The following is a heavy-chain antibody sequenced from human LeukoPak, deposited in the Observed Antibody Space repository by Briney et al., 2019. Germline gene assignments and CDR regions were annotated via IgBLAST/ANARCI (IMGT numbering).Heavy chain of an antibody. J-gene: IGHJ5*02. Sequence: GASVKVSCKASGYIFSDYSVNWVRQAPGQGLEWMGWINPNSGGTNYAQKFQGRVTMTRDTSISTAYMELSRLRSDDTAVYYCARPPRYCSGGCWFDPWGQGTLVTVSS. CDR3: ARPPRYCSGGCWFDP. CDR2: INPNSGGT. D-gene: IGHD2-15*01. V-gene: IGHV1-2*02. CDR1: GYIFSDYS.